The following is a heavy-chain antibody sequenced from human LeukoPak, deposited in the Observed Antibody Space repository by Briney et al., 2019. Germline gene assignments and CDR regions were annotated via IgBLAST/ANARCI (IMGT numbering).Heavy chain of an antibody. D-gene: IGHD3-10*01. V-gene: IGHV3-23*01. CDR1: GFTFSSYA. Sequence: GGSLRLSCAASGFTFSSYAMSWVRQAPGKGLEWVSAISGSGGSTYYADSVKGRFTISRDKSKNTLYLQMNSLRAEDTAVYYCAKTHEITMVRGVIRPPYYFDYWGQGTLVTVSS. J-gene: IGHJ4*02. CDR3: AKTHEITMVRGVIRPPYYFDY. CDR2: ISGSGGST.